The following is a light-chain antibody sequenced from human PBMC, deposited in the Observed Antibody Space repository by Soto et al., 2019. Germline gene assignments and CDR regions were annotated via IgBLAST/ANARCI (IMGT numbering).Light chain of an antibody. Sequence: IVLCQSPCTLSLSPRERATLSCRASQSVSNNYLAWYQQKPGQAPRLLIYGASNRATDIPDRFSGSGSGTDFTLTISRLEPEYFTVYYCQQYGISGTFGQGTKVDIK. V-gene: IGKV3-20*01. CDR3: QQYGISGT. CDR2: GAS. J-gene: IGKJ1*01. CDR1: QSVSNNY.